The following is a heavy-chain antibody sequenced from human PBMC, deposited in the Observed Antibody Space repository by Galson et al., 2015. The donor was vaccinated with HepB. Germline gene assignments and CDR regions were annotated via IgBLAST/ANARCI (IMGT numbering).Heavy chain of an antibody. Sequence: SVKVSCKASGYTFTNYDINWVRQATGQGLEWMGWMNPNSGTTGYAQKFQGRLTMTRSTSISTAYMELNSLRAEDTAVYYCARAGDNSGELSAFDIWGQGTMVTVSS. CDR2: MNPNSGTT. J-gene: IGHJ3*02. CDR1: GYTFTNYD. D-gene: IGHD3-16*02. CDR3: ARAGDNSGELSAFDI. V-gene: IGHV1-8*01.